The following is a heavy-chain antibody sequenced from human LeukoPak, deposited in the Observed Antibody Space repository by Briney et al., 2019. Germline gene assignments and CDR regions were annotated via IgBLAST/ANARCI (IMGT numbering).Heavy chain of an antibody. CDR2: ISGSGGST. Sequence: GGSLRLSCAASGFMFSGYYMSWIRQAPGKGLEWVSAISGSGGSTYYADSVKGRFTTSRDNSKNTLYLQMNSLRAEDTAVYYCARGVNWWYFDLWGRGTLVTVSS. CDR3: ARGVNWWYFDL. CDR1: GFMFSGYY. V-gene: IGHV3-23*01. J-gene: IGHJ2*01. D-gene: IGHD1-1*01.